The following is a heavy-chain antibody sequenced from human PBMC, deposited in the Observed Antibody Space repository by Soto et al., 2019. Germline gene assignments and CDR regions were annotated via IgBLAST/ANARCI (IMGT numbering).Heavy chain of an antibody. J-gene: IGHJ5*02. CDR2: RYYSGTA. V-gene: IGHV4-59*01. CDR3: ARLSVADWFDP. CDR1: GGSISSDY. D-gene: IGHD2-15*01. Sequence: QVHLQESGPGLVKPSETLSLTCTVSGGSISSDYWTWVRQPPGKGLEWIGYRYYSGTAKYNSSPKSRVTISVDTSKNQFYLKLSSVTVADTAVYYCARLSVADWFDPWGQGIQVTVSS.